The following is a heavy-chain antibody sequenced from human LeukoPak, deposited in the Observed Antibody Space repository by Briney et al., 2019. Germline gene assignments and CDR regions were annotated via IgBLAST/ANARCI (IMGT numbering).Heavy chain of an antibody. Sequence: APVRVSCKASGYTFTSYDINWVRQATGQGLEWMGWMNPNSGNTGYAQKFQGRVTITRNTSISTAYMELSSLRSEDTAVYYCARGSYGVLDMDVWGKGTTVTVSS. J-gene: IGHJ6*03. CDR1: GYTFTSYD. D-gene: IGHD4-17*01. V-gene: IGHV1-8*03. CDR3: ARGSYGVLDMDV. CDR2: MNPNSGNT.